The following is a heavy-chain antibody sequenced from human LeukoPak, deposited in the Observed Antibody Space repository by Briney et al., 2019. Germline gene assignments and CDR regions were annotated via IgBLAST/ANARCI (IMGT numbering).Heavy chain of an antibody. D-gene: IGHD3-16*01. Sequence: PSETLSLTCAVYGGSFSGYYWSWIRQPPGKGLEWIGEINHSGSTNYNPSLKSRVTISVDTSKNQFSLKLSSVTAADTAVYYCARGFVPFDYWGQGTLVTVSS. CDR3: ARGFVPFDY. J-gene: IGHJ4*02. CDR2: INHSGST. CDR1: GGSFSGYY. V-gene: IGHV4-34*01.